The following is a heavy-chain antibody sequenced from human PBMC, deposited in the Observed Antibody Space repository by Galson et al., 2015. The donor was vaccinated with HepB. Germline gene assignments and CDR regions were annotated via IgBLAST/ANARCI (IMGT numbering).Heavy chain of an antibody. D-gene: IGHD3-3*01. J-gene: IGHJ6*02. CDR1: GFTFSNAW. CDR3: WGFGVVYYGMDV. CDR2: IKSKTDGGTT. V-gene: IGHV3-15*01. Sequence: SLRLSCAASGFTFSNAWMSWVRQAPGKGLEWVGRIKSKTDGGTTDYAAPVKGRFTISRDDSKNTLYLQMNSLKTEDTAVYYCWGFGVVYYGMDVWGQGTTVTVSS.